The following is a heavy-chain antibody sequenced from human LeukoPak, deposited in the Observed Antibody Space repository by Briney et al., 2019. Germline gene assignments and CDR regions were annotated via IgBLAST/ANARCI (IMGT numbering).Heavy chain of an antibody. CDR1: GYTFTSYG. V-gene: IGHV1-18*01. D-gene: IGHD6-13*01. CDR2: ISAYKGNT. J-gene: IGHJ6*02. Sequence: PSVKSSCKASGYTFTSYGISWVRQAPGQGLGWMGWISAYKGNTNYAQKLQGRVTMTTDTSTSTAYMELRSLRSDDTAVYYCARVSYSSSWYPTDYYYYGMDVWGQGTTLTVSS. CDR3: ARVSYSSSWYPTDYYYYGMDV.